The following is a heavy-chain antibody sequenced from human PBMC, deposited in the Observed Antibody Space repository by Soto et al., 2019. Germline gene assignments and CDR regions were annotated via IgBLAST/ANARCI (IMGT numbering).Heavy chain of an antibody. J-gene: IGHJ4*02. CDR1: GFTFSSYE. CDR3: GRGGSDSPMAPGY. D-gene: IGHD5-18*01. Sequence: GGSLRLSCAASGFTFSSYEMYWVRQAPGKGLEWLSYISSSGSATNYADSVKGRFTISGDNAKNTLYLQMNSLRAEDTAVFYCGRGGSDSPMAPGYWGQGTLVTVSS. CDR2: ISSSGSAT. V-gene: IGHV3-48*03.